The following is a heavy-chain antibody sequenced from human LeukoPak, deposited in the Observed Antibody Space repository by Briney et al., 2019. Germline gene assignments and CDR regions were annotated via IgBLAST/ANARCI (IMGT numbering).Heavy chain of an antibody. CDR1: GGSISSYY. CDR3: ARFAKLGYCSSTSCHSFDY. J-gene: IGHJ4*02. CDR2: IYYSGST. Sequence: SETLSLTCTVSGGSISSYYWGWIRQPPGKGLEWIGSIYYSGSTYYNPSLKSRVTISVDTSKNQFSLKLSSVTAADTAVYYCARFAKLGYCSSTSCHSFDYWGQGTLVTVSS. V-gene: IGHV4-39*07. D-gene: IGHD2-2*01.